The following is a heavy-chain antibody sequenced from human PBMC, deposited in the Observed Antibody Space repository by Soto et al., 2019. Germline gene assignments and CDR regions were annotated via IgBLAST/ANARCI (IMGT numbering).Heavy chain of an antibody. D-gene: IGHD3-22*01. CDR1: GGTPSNSA. CDR2: IIPVFGRV. V-gene: IGHV1-69*01. Sequence: QVHLLLQSGAEVKKPGSSVKVSCKASGGTPSNSAISWVRQAPVQGLEWMGGIIPVFGRVKYAQNFQGRVTITADESTNTAYMELSSLRTEDTAVYYCAGGRIVVVGSRAYYGMDVWGQGTTVTVSS. J-gene: IGHJ6*02. CDR3: AGGRIVVVGSRAYYGMDV.